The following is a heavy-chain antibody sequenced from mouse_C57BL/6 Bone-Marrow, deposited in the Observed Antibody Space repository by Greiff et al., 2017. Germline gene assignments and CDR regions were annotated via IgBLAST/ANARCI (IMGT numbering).Heavy chain of an antibody. J-gene: IGHJ1*03. Sequence: QVQLQQSGAELVRPGASVKLSCTASGFNIKDDYMHWVKQRPGQGLEWIGWIYPRDGSTKYNEKFKGKATLTVDTSSSTAYMELHSLTSEDSAVYFCARLEFDGSSGDWYCDVWGTGTTVTVSS. D-gene: IGHD1-1*01. CDR3: ARLEFDGSSGDWYCDV. CDR2: IYPRDGST. CDR1: GFNIKDDY. V-gene: IGHV1-85*01.